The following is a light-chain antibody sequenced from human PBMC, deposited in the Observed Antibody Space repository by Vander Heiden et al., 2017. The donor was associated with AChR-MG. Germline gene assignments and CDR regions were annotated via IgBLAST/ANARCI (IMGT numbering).Light chain of an antibody. V-gene: IGLV2-23*02. J-gene: IGLJ3*02. Sequence: QSDLTQPASVSGSPGQSITIPCTGISIDVGNHGLVSCYQQHPDKAPKLMIYDVTKRPSGVSNRFSGSKSGNTAFLMISGLQAEDEADYHCYAYGGGNTLTFGGGTKLTVL. CDR1: SIDVGNHGL. CDR3: YAYGGGNTLT. CDR2: DVT.